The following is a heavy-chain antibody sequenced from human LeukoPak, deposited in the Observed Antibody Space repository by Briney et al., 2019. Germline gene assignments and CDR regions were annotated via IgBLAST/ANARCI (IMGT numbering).Heavy chain of an antibody. J-gene: IGHJ4*02. CDR2: IYHSGST. D-gene: IGHD6-13*01. CDR1: GGSISNNSYY. V-gene: IGHV4-39*07. Sequence: PSETLSLTCIVSGGSISNNSYYWAWIRQPPGKGLEWIGEIYHSGSTNYNPSLKSRVTISVDKSKNQFSLKLSSVTAADTAVYYCARLTTLYSSSWYGYWGQGTLVTVSS. CDR3: ARLTTLYSSSWYGY.